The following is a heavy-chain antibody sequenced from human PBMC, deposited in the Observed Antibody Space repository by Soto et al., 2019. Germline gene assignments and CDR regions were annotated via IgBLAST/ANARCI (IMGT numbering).Heavy chain of an antibody. D-gene: IGHD2-8*02. Sequence: ASVKVSCKASGVTFSSYAISWVRQAPGQGLEWMGGIIPIFGTANYAQKFQGRVTITADESTSTAYMELSSLRSEDTAVYYCARKRATGDYGMDVWGQGTMVTSP. CDR1: GVTFSSYA. V-gene: IGHV1-69*13. CDR3: ARKRATGDYGMDV. J-gene: IGHJ6*02. CDR2: IIPIFGTA.